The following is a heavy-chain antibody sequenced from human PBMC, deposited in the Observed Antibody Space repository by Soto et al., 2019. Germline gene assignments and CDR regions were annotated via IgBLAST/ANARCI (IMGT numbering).Heavy chain of an antibody. Sequence: PSETLSLTCSVYGASFSGYYWSWIRQSPGKGLEWIGEMHHSGSTHYNPSLKSRLTFSIDESQSQFYMMLTSVTAADTALYFCARGHSTSGYDSWGQGSLVTVSS. J-gene: IGHJ4*02. CDR2: MHHSGST. CDR1: GASFSGYY. V-gene: IGHV4-34*01. D-gene: IGHD6-6*01. CDR3: ARGHSTSGYDS.